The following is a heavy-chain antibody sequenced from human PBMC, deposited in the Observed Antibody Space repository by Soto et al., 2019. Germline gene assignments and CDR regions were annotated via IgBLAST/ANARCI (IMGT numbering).Heavy chain of an antibody. CDR3: ARDRGWELLPVALYENWFDP. D-gene: IGHD1-26*01. V-gene: IGHV3-30-3*01. CDR1: GFTFSSYA. Sequence: GGSLRLSCAASGFTFSSYAMHWVRQAPGKGLEWVAVISYDGSNKYYADSVKGRFTISRDNSKNTLYLQMNSLRAEDTAVYCCARDRGWELLPVALYENWFDPWGQGTLVTVSS. J-gene: IGHJ5*02. CDR2: ISYDGSNK.